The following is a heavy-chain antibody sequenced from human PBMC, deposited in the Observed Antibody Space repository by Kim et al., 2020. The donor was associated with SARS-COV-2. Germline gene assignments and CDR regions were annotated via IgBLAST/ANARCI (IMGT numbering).Heavy chain of an antibody. J-gene: IGHJ6*02. CDR3: VRGLYSGNVYYYYGMDV. V-gene: IGHV3-21*01. D-gene: IGHD5-12*01. Sequence: GGSLRLSCAASGFTFSSYSMNWVRQAPGKGLEWVSSISSSSSYIYYADSVKGRFTISRDNAKNSLYLQLNSLRAEDTAVYYCVRGLYSGNVYYYYGMDVWCQGTTVTVSS. CDR2: ISSSSSYI. CDR1: GFTFSSYS.